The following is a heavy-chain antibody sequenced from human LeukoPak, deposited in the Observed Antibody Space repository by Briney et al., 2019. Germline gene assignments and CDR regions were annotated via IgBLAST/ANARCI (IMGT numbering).Heavy chain of an antibody. J-gene: IGHJ4*02. CDR1: GFTFSNFG. CDR3: ARAARPDY. Sequence: GGSLRLSCAASGFTFSNFGIHWVRQAPGKGLEWVTLLSYDGRDKYYADSVKGRFTVSRDNSKNTLYLQMNSLRAEDTAVYYCARAARPDYWGQGTLVTVSS. D-gene: IGHD6-6*01. V-gene: IGHV3-30*03. CDR2: LSYDGRDK.